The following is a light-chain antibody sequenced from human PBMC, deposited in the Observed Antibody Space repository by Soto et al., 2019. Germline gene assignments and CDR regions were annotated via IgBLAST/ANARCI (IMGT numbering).Light chain of an antibody. CDR3: QQYGTGPLS. CDR1: QSVAANY. J-gene: IGKJ3*01. CDR2: GAS. Sequence: EVVLTQSPGTLSLSPGERATLSCRASQSVAANYLAWYQQKRGQPPRLLIYGASSRATGIPGRFSGSGSGTDFTLTISRLQPKAFSVYYCQQYGTGPLSFGPGTKVDIK. V-gene: IGKV3-20*01.